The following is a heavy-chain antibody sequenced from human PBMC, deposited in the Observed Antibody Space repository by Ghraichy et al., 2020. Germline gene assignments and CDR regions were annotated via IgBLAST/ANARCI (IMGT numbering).Heavy chain of an antibody. CDR1: GFTFSSYA. D-gene: IGHD3-22*01. CDR3: AREGRYYDSSGYYLDYFDY. V-gene: IGHV3-30-3*01. Sequence: GGSLRLSCAASGFTFSSYAMHWVRQAPGKGLEWVAVISYDGTNKYYADSVKGRFTISRDNSKNTLFLQMNSLRAEDTAVYYCAREGRYYDSSGYYLDYFDYWGQGTLVTVSS. CDR2: ISYDGTNK. J-gene: IGHJ4*02.